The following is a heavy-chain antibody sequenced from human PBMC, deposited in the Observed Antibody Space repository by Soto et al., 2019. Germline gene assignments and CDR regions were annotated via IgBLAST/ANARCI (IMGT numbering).Heavy chain of an antibody. Sequence: ASVKVSCKASGYTFTSYGISWVRQAPGQGLEWMGWISAYNGNTNYAQKLQGRVTMTTDTSKNTLYLQMNSLRAEDTAVYYCARGWIMSVGPEFWGLGTLVTVSS. J-gene: IGHJ4*02. CDR1: GYTFTSYG. D-gene: IGHD2-2*03. CDR2: ISAYNGNT. V-gene: IGHV1-18*01. CDR3: ARGWIMSVGPEF.